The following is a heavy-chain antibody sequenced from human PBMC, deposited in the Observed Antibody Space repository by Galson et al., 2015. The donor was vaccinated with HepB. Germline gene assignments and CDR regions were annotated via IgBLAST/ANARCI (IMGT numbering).Heavy chain of an antibody. V-gene: IGHV1-58*01. CDR2: IVVGSGNT. CDR1: GFTFTSSA. CDR3: AADADYYGRANWYFDL. D-gene: IGHD3-10*01. J-gene: IGHJ2*01. Sequence: VKVSCKASGFTFTSSAVQWVRQARGQRLEWIGWIVVGSGNTNYAQKFQERVTITRDMSTSTAYMELSSLRSEDTAVYYCAADADYYGRANWYFDLWGRGTLVTVSS.